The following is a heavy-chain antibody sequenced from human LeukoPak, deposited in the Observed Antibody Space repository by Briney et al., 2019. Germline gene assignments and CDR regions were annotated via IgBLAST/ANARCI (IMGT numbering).Heavy chain of an antibody. V-gene: IGHV7-4-1*01. J-gene: IGHJ4*02. D-gene: IGHD3-10*01. Sequence: GASVKVSCKASGYTFTSYGISWVRQAPGQGLEWMGWINTNSGNPTYAQGFTGRFVFSLDTSVSTAYLQMFNLKAEDTAVYYCVRELETMVRGVVVDYWGQGTLVYVSS. CDR2: INTNSGNP. CDR3: VRELETMVRGVVVDY. CDR1: GYTFTSYG.